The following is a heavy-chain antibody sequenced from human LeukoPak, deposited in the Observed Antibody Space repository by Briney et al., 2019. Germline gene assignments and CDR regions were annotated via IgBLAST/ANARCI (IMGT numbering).Heavy chain of an antibody. J-gene: IGHJ4*02. CDR2: INHSGST. D-gene: IGHD3-16*01. CDR1: GGSFSGYY. Sequence: SETLSLTCAVYGGSFSGYYWSWIRQPPGKGLEWIGEINHSGSTNYNPSLKSRVTISVDTPKNQFSLKLSSVTAADTAVYYCAGLGGYFDYWGQGTLVTVSS. V-gene: IGHV4-34*01. CDR3: AGLGGYFDY.